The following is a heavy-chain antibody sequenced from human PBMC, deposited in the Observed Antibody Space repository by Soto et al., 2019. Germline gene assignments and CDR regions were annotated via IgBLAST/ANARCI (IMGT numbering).Heavy chain of an antibody. D-gene: IGHD6-19*01. Sequence: SETLSLTCTVSGGSISSSSYYWGWIRQPPGKGLEWIGSIYYSGSTYYNPSLKSRVTISVATSKNQFSLKLSSVTAADTAVYYCARHEVAVAGMMYYYYGMDVWGQGTTVTVSS. V-gene: IGHV4-39*01. CDR2: IYYSGST. CDR3: ARHEVAVAGMMYYYYGMDV. CDR1: GGSISSSSYY. J-gene: IGHJ6*02.